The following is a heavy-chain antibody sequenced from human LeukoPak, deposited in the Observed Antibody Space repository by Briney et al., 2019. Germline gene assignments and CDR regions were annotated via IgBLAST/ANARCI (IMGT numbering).Heavy chain of an antibody. CDR1: GFTFSNYA. CDR2: IYGSDDKT. V-gene: IGHV3-23*01. CDR3: AREIVSAVAGNFDS. D-gene: IGHD6-19*01. Sequence: GGSLRLSCVASGFTFSNYAMSWVRQAPGKGLELVSGIYGSDDKTVYGDAVKGRFTISRDNAKNSLSLEMNSLRDDDTAVYYCAREIVSAVAGNFDSWGQGTLVTVSS. J-gene: IGHJ4*02.